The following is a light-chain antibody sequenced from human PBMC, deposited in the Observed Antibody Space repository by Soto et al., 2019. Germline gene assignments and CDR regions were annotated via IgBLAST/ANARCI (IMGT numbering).Light chain of an antibody. CDR1: SSDVGDYNY. CDR3: SSCADSNKFGV. J-gene: IGLJ2*01. V-gene: IGLV2-8*01. Sequence: QSALTQPPSVSGSPGQSVTISCTGTSSDVGDYNYVSWYQHQPDKATKPMIYEVTKRPSGVPDRFSGSKSGNTASLAVSGLQAEDEADYYCSSCADSNKFGVVGGGTKLTVL. CDR2: EVT.